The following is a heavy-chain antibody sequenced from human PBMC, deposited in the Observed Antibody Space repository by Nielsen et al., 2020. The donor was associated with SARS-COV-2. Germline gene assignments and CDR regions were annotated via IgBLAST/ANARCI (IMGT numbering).Heavy chain of an antibody. Sequence: GESLKISCAASGFTFSSYSMNWVRQAPGKGLEWVSSISSSSSYIYYADSVKGRFTISRDNAKNSLYLQMNSLRDEDTAVYYCARRVGAKGSMYYFDYWGQGTLVTVSS. CDR1: GFTFSSYS. V-gene: IGHV3-21*01. CDR2: ISSSSSYI. D-gene: IGHD1-26*01. CDR3: ARRVGAKGSMYYFDY. J-gene: IGHJ4*02.